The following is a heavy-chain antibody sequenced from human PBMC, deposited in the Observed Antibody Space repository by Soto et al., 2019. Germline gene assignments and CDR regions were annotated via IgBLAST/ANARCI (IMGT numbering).Heavy chain of an antibody. CDR3: VSHVLHFHSGAPSPRCFDS. Sequence: SETLSLTCTVSGDSINRIDYCWAWIRQPPEKGLEWIGTIYYSGTIYYNLSLKSRLTISVDTSKNQFSLKLNSVTAAETAVYYCVSHVLHFHSGAPSPRCFDSWCQGTLVTVSS. CDR1: GDSINRIDYC. V-gene: IGHV4-39*01. CDR2: IYYSGTI. D-gene: IGHD2-15*01. J-gene: IGHJ4*02.